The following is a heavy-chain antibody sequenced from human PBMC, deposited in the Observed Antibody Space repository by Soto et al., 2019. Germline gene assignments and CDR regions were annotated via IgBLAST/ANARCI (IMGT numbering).Heavy chain of an antibody. J-gene: IGHJ6*02. V-gene: IGHV1-58*02. Sequence: SVKLSCQASGFTLENSAIQWVRQARGHRLEWIGWIVVGTGSTNYAQKFQERVSITRDMSTNTAFMELSSLRSDDTAVYYCAREDRDRETGLVPAAIDGMDVWGQGTTVTVSS. CDR1: GFTLENSA. D-gene: IGHD2-2*01. CDR3: AREDRDRETGLVPAAIDGMDV. CDR2: IVVGTGST.